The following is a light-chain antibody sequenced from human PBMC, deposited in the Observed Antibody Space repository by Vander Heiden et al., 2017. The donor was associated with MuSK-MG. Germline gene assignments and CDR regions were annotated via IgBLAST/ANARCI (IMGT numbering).Light chain of an antibody. CDR1: QSFGRD. J-gene: IGKJ4*01. CDR2: YAS. V-gene: IGKV6-21*02. Sequence: EIVLTQSPDFLSVTPKERVTITCRASQSFGRDLHWYQQKPDQSPKLLIKYASQSISGVPSRFSGSGSGTDFTLTIKSLEAEDAATYFWHQSSSLHSFGGGTKVEIK. CDR3: HQSSSLHS.